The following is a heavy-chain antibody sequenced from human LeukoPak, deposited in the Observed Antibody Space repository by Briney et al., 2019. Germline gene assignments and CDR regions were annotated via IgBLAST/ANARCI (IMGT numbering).Heavy chain of an antibody. CDR2: IYYSGST. V-gene: IGHV4-59*01. Sequence: PSETLSLTCTVSGGSISSYYWSWIRQPPGKGLEWIGYIYYSGSTNYNPSLKSRVTISVDTSKNQFSLKLSSVTAADTAVYYCAREDDLSHGMDVWGQGTTVTVSS. CDR3: AREDDLSHGMDV. J-gene: IGHJ6*02. D-gene: IGHD3-3*01. CDR1: GGSISSYY.